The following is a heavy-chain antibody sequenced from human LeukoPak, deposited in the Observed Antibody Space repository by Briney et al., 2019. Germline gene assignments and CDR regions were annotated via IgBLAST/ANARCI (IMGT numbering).Heavy chain of an antibody. J-gene: IGHJ4*02. D-gene: IGHD5-18*01. CDR3: ARGRGYGYSQIDY. Sequence: PSETLSLTCTVSGGSISSGSYYWSWIRQPAGKGLEWIGRIYTSGSTNYNPSLKSRVTISVDTSKNQFSLKLSSVTAADTAVYYCARGRGYGYSQIDYWGQGTLVTVSS. V-gene: IGHV4-61*02. CDR1: GGSISSGSYY. CDR2: IYTSGST.